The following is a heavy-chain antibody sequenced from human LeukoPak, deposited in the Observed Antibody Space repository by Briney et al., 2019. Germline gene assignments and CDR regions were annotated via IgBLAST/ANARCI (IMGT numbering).Heavy chain of an antibody. CDR1: GGSISSGGHY. V-gene: IGHV4-31*03. CDR3: ANRSPPGETGYFDY. J-gene: IGHJ4*02. CDR2: IFYSGST. Sequence: SETLSLTCTVSGGSISSGGHYWTWIRQHPGKGLEWIGYIFYSGSTYYNPSLKSRLTISVDTSKNQFSLKLNSVTAADTAVYYCANRSPPGETGYFDYWGQGTLVTVSS. D-gene: IGHD2-21*01.